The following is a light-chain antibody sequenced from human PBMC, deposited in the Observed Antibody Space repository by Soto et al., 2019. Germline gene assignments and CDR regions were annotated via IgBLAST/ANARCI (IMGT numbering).Light chain of an antibody. CDR1: QTISSW. J-gene: IGKJ1*01. V-gene: IGKV1-5*03. Sequence: DIQMTQSPSPLSGSVGDRVTITCRASQTISSWLAWYQQKPGKAPKLLIYKASTLKSGVPSRFSGSGSWTEFTLTISSLQPDDFATYYCQHYNSYSEAFGQGTKVELK. CDR2: KAS. CDR3: QHYNSYSEA.